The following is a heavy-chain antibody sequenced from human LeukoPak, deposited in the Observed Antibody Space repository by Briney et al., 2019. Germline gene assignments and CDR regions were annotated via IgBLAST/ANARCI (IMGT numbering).Heavy chain of an antibody. CDR3: ARGESSYCSGGCYFAS. V-gene: IGHV3-30*04. D-gene: IGHD2-21*02. CDR2: IANDGRNE. J-gene: IGHJ5*01. Sequence: GGSLRLSCVASGFTFRRYDMHWVRQAPGKGLEWVVVIANDGRNEIYADSVKGRFTISRDNSKNTLYLQMNSLRAEDTAMYYCARGESSYCSGGCYFASWGQGTLVTISS. CDR1: GFTFRRYD.